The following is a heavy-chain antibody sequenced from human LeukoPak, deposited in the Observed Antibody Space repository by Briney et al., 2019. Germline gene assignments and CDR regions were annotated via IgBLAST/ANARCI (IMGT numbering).Heavy chain of an antibody. CDR3: ARANGGGAYYPFDH. CDR1: GYTFTGYY. Sequence: GASVRVSCKASGYTFTGYYIHWLRQAPGQGLECMGWINPYSGATDSAQTFQGRVTVARDTSTTTAYMELNRLTSDDTAVYYCARANGGGAYYPFDHWGQGTLVAVSS. V-gene: IGHV1-2*02. D-gene: IGHD2-21*02. CDR2: INPYSGAT. J-gene: IGHJ4*02.